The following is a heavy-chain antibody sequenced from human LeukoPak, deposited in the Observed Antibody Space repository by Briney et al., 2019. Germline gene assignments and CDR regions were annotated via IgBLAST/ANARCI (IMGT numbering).Heavy chain of an antibody. CDR2: ISAYNGNT. J-gene: IGHJ4*02. CDR1: GYTFTSYG. V-gene: IGHV1-18*01. CDR3: ASGDFSSGWYSFDY. Sequence: ASVKVSCKASGYTFTSYGISWVRQAPGQGLEWMGWISAYNGNTNYAQKLQGRVTMTTDTFTSTAYMELRSLRSDDTAVYYCASGDFSSGWYSFDYWGQGTLVTVSS. D-gene: IGHD6-19*01.